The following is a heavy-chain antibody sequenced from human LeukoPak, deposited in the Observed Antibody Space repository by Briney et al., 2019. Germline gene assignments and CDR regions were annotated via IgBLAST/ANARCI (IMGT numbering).Heavy chain of an antibody. CDR3: ARTDGSGTYWAH. V-gene: IGHV3-33*01. D-gene: IGHD3-10*01. J-gene: IGHJ4*02. Sequence: GGSLRLSCAASGFTFSSYGMHWVRQAPGKGLEWVAVIWYDGSNKYYADSVKGRFTISRDNSKNTLYLQMNSLRAEDTAVYYCARTDGSGTYWAHWGQGTLVTVFS. CDR1: GFTFSSYG. CDR2: IWYDGSNK.